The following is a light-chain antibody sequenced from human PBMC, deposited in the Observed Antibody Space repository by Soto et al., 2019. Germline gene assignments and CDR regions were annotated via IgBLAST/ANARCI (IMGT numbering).Light chain of an antibody. Sequence: DIVMTQSPDSLAVSLGERATINCKSSQSVLYSSNNKNYLAWYQQRPGQPPKLLIYWASTRESVVPDRFSGSWSGTDFTLTSTSLQAEDVAVYYCQQCESTPPTFVQGTKLEIK. CDR3: QQCESTPPT. CDR2: WAS. J-gene: IGKJ2*01. V-gene: IGKV4-1*01. CDR1: QSVLYSSNNKNY.